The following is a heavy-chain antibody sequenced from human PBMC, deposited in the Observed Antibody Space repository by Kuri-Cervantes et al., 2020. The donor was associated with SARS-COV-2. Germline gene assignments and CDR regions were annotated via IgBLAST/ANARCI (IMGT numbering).Heavy chain of an antibody. V-gene: IGHV3-23*01. Sequence: GESLKISCAASGFTFSNYAMSWVRQSPGKGLELVSAISGTGDSAYYTDSVKGRFTVSRDNSKNTLYLQMNSLRAEDTAVYYCAKGPNGYYYYYYMDVWGKGTTVTVSS. CDR3: AKGPNGYYYYYYMDV. CDR1: GFTFSNYA. CDR2: ISGTGDSA. J-gene: IGHJ6*03. D-gene: IGHD2-8*01.